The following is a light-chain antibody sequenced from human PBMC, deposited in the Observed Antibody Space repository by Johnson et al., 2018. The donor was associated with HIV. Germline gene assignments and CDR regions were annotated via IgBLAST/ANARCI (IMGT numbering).Light chain of an antibody. Sequence: QSVLTQPPSVSAAPGQKVTISCSGSSSNIGNNYVSWYQQVPGTAPKLLIYDNNRRPSGIPDRFSGSKSGTSASLAISGLQSEDEAVYYCGTWDSSLSTYVFGTGTKVTVL. J-gene: IGLJ1*01. CDR2: DNN. CDR3: GTWDSSLSTYV. V-gene: IGLV1-51*01. CDR1: SSNIGNNY.